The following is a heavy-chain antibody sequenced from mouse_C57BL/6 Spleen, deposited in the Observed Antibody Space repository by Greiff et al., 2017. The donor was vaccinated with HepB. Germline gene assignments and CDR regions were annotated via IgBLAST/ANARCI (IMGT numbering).Heavy chain of an antibody. CDR3: AREGSGTYAIDY. J-gene: IGHJ4*01. CDR1: GYTFTSYW. V-gene: IGHV1-55*01. D-gene: IGHD1-3*01. Sequence: QVHVKQPGAELVKPGASVKMSCKASGYTFTSYWITWVKQRPGQGLEWIGDIYPGSGSTNYNEKFKSKATLTVDTSSSTAYMQLSSLTSEDAAVYYWAREGSGTYAIDYWGEGTSVTVSS. CDR2: IYPGSGST.